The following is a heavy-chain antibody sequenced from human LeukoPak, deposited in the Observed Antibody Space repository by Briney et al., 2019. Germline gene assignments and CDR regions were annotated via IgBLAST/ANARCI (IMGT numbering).Heavy chain of an antibody. CDR1: GFTVSSNY. D-gene: IGHD2-15*01. CDR3: ASGYCSGGSCYSHYYYYGMDV. Sequence: GGSLRLSCAASGFTVSSNYMSWVRQAPGKGLEWVSVIYSGGSTYYADSVKGRFTISRDNSKNTLYLQMNSLRAEDTAVYYCASGYCSGGSCYSHYYYYGMDVWGQGTTVTVSS. J-gene: IGHJ6*02. V-gene: IGHV3-66*01. CDR2: IYSGGST.